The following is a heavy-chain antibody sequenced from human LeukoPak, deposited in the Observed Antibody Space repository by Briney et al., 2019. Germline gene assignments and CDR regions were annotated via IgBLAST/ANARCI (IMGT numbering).Heavy chain of an antibody. V-gene: IGHV3-21*01. CDR3: VRIPNSANFPNWFDP. D-gene: IGHD2/OR15-2a*01. J-gene: IGHJ5*02. Sequence: GGSLRLSCATSGFTFSTYSMNWVRQAPGEGLEWVSSIGTSSSSIYYADSVRGRFTISRDNARNSLYLQMNSLRAEDTAVYYCVRIPNSANFPNWFDPWGQGTLVTVSS. CDR2: IGTSSSSI. CDR1: GFTFSTYS.